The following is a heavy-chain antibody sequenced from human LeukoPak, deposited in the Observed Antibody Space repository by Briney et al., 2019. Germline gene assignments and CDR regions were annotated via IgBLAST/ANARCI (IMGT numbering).Heavy chain of an antibody. D-gene: IGHD1-26*01. CDR2: IYYSGSA. J-gene: IGHJ5*02. CDR1: GGSISSYY. V-gene: IGHV4-59*01. Sequence: SETLSLTCTVSGGSISSYYWSWIRQPPGKGLEWIGYIYYSGSANYNPSLKSRVTISVVTSMNEFSLKLTSVTAADTAVYYCAREGLVSWGFDPWGQGTLVTVSS. CDR3: AREGLVSWGFDP.